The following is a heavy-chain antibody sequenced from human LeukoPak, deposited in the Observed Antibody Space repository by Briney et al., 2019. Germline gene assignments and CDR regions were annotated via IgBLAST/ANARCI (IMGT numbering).Heavy chain of an antibody. D-gene: IGHD6-13*01. Sequence: GESLKISCKASRYSFTTYWIGWVRQMPGKGLEWMGIIYPGDSDTRYSPSFQGQVTISADRSISTAYLPWSCLKASDSAIYYCARHFLPAAGIDYWGQGTLVTVSS. CDR1: RYSFTTYW. CDR3: ARHFLPAAGIDY. CDR2: IYPGDSDT. J-gene: IGHJ4*02. V-gene: IGHV5-51*01.